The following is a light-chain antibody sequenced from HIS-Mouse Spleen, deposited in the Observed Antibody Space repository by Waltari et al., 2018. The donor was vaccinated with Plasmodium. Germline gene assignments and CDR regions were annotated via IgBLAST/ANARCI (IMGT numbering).Light chain of an antibody. CDR1: ALPKQY. CDR3: QSADSSGTPNWV. J-gene: IGLJ3*02. Sequence: SYDLTQPPSVSVSPGQPARTTCLGDALPKQYAYWSQQKPGQAPVLVIYKDSERPSGSPERFSGSSSGTTVTLTISGVQAEDEADYYCQSADSSGTPNWVFGGGTKLTVL. CDR2: KDS. V-gene: IGLV3-25*03.